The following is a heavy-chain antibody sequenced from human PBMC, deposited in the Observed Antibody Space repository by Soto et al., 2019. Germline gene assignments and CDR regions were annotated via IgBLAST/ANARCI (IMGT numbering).Heavy chain of an antibody. D-gene: IGHD1-26*01. J-gene: IGHJ4*02. CDR2: ISGNNGNT. CDR3: ARAVGSPPHGDF. CDR1: GYTFGSYA. V-gene: IGHV1-18*04. Sequence: QVQMVQSGAEVKKPWASVKVSCKASGYTFGSYAITWVRRAPGQGLEWMGWISGNNGNTNYAQKFQGRVSRTTDTSPGTACLELRSLRSDDTAVYYCARAVGSPPHGDFWGQGTLVPVSS.